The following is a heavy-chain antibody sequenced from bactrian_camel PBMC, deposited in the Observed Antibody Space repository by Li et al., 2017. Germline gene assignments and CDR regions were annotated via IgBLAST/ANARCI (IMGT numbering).Heavy chain of an antibody. D-gene: IGHD2*01. CDR2: KYTGGGTT. J-gene: IGHJ4*01. Sequence: HVQLVESGVDGGGGSVQSGGFLRLSCVASGWPYPSLAIGWFRQTPEKEREGVAAKYTGGGTTYYADSVHDRFTISQDFAKNTLYLQMNGLKPEDTAMYYCAADREGHCLYLHERRNWGQGTQVTVS. V-gene: IGHV3S54*01. CDR1: GWPYPSLA. CDR3: AADREGHCLYLHERRN.